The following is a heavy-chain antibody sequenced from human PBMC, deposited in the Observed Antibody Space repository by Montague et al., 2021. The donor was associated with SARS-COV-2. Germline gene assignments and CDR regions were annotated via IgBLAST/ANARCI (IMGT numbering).Heavy chain of an antibody. CDR1: GGSISSNY. Sequence: SETLSLTCTVSGGSISSNYWNWIRQPPGTGKGLNGNINYSGSTNYNPNLTSRVTVTVDTSKNQFSLKLSSVTAADTAVYYCARVILRWLQFDTYFDYWGQGTLVTVSS. CDR3: ARVILRWLQFDTYFDY. V-gene: IGHV4-59*01. D-gene: IGHD5-24*01. CDR2: INYSGST. J-gene: IGHJ4*02.